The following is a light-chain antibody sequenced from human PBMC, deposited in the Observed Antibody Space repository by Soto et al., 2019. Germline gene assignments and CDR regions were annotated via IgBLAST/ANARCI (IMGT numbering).Light chain of an antibody. CDR2: GAS. Sequence: EIVLTQSPGTLSLSPGERATLSCRASQTVTNNYLAWYQQKPGQAPRLLIHGASNRATAIPDRFSGSGSGTDITLTISRLEPEDFAVYYSQQYGTSSLTFGQGTRLEIK. J-gene: IGKJ5*01. V-gene: IGKV3-20*01. CDR3: QQYGTSSLT. CDR1: QTVTNNY.